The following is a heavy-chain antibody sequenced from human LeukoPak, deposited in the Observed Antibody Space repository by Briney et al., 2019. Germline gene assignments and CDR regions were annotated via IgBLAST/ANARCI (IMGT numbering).Heavy chain of an antibody. CDR3: ARSGFGELLDFDY. CDR2: INPNSGGT. J-gene: IGHJ4*02. V-gene: IGHV1-2*02. D-gene: IGHD3-10*01. CDR1: GYTFTGYF. Sequence: AASVKVSCKASGYTFTGYFMHWVRQAPGQGLEWMGWINPNSGGTNYAQKFQGRVTMTRDTSISTAYMELSRLRSDDTAVYYCARSGFGELLDFDYWGQGTLVTVSS.